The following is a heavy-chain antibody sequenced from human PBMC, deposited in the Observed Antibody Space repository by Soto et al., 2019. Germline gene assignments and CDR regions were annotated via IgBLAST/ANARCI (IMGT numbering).Heavy chain of an antibody. D-gene: IGHD2-15*01. Sequence: ASVKVPCKASGYTFTDSYIHWVRQAPGQGLEWMGWMNPNSGGTNYDQKFQGRVTMTRDTSISTAYMEMSKLRSDDTAVYDCVRVEWSGGSCQWSGMDVWGQGTTVTVSS. CDR1: GYTFTDSY. CDR3: VRVEWSGGSCQWSGMDV. CDR2: MNPNSGGT. J-gene: IGHJ6*02. V-gene: IGHV1-2*02.